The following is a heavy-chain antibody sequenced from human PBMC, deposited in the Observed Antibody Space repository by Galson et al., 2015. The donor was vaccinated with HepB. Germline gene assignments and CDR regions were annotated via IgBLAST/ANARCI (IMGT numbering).Heavy chain of an antibody. CDR1: GYTFTGYY. D-gene: IGHD5-24*01. CDR2: INPNSGGT. Sequence: SVKVSCKASGYTFTGYYMHWVRQAPGQGLEWMGWINPNSGGTNYAQKFQGRVTMTRDTSISTAYMELSRLRSDDTAVYYCARARHVEQNDFDYWGQGTLVTVSS. CDR3: ARARHVEQNDFDY. J-gene: IGHJ4*02. V-gene: IGHV1-2*02.